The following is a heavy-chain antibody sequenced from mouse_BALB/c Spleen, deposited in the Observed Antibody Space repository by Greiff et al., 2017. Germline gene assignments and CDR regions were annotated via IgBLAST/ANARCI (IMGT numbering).Heavy chain of an antibody. CDR2: IRSKSNNYAT. Sequence: EVNLVESGGGLVQPKGSLKLSCAASGFTFNTYAMNWVRQAPGKGLEWVARIRSKSNNYATYYADSVKDRFTISRDDSQSMLYLQMNNLKTEDTAMYYCAPGVLFAYWGQGTLVTVSA. CDR3: APGVLFAY. CDR1: GFTFNTYA. V-gene: IGHV10-1*02. D-gene: IGHD4-1*01. J-gene: IGHJ3*01.